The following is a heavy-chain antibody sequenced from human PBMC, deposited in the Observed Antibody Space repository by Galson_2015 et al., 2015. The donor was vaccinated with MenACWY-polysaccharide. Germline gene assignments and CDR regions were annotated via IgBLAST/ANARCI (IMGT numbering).Heavy chain of an antibody. CDR2: TYYRAKWYI. Sequence: CAISGDSVSSNSVIWHWIRQSPSRGLEWRGRTYYRAKWYIDYAASVNSRITINPDTSKNQFSLQLNSVTPEDTAVYYCVKAPAGTYGIFQYWGQGTLVTVSS. CDR3: VKAPAGTYGIFQY. CDR1: GDSVSSNSVI. J-gene: IGHJ4*02. D-gene: IGHD1-26*01. V-gene: IGHV6-1*01.